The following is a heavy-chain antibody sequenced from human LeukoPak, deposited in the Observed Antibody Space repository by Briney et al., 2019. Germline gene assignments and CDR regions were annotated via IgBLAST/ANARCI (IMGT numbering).Heavy chain of an antibody. CDR3: AKDFSRLGELLFFFGMDV. CDR1: GVTLSDFG. V-gene: IGHV3-30*18. CDR2: ISYDGAIT. J-gene: IGHJ6*02. D-gene: IGHD3-10*01. Sequence: PGGSLRLSCAGSGVTLSDFGIHWVRQAPGKGLEWVAVISYDGAITYYADSVKGRFTISRDNSKKTVDLQMNSLRAEDTAVYYCAKDFSRLGELLFFFGMDVWGQGTTVIVSS.